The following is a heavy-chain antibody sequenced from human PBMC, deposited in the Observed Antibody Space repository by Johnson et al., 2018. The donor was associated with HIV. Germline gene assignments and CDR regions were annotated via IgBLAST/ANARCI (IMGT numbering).Heavy chain of an antibody. CDR3: AKDMIGYSSSWDEREGASDI. D-gene: IGHD6-13*01. Sequence: VQLVESGGGLVQPGRSLRLSCAASGFTFDDYAMHWVRQAPGNGLEWVSGISWNSGSIGYAGSVKGRFTISRDNARNSLYLQMKSLRPEDTALYYCAKDMIGYSSSWDEREGASDIWGRGTMVTVSS. J-gene: IGHJ3*02. CDR2: ISWNSGSI. V-gene: IGHV3-9*01. CDR1: GFTFDDYA.